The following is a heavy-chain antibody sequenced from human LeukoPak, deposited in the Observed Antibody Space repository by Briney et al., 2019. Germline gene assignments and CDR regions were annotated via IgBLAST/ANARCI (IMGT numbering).Heavy chain of an antibody. Sequence: SETLSLTCTVSGGSISSYYWSWIRQPPGKGLEWIGYSGSTNYNPSLKSRVTISVDTSKNQFSLKLSSVTAADTAVYYCARHDTCRKLGRIDYWGQGTLVTVSS. CDR2: SGST. D-gene: IGHD1-26*01. CDR1: GGSISSYY. J-gene: IGHJ4*02. V-gene: IGHV4-59*08. CDR3: ARHDTCRKLGRIDY.